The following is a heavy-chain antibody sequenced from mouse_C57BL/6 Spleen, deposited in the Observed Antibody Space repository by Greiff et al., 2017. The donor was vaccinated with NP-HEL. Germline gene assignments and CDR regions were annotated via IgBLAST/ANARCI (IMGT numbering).Heavy chain of an antibody. J-gene: IGHJ4*01. CDR2: ISSGGDYI. Sequence: EVQGVESGEGLVKPGGSLKLSCAASGFTFSSYAMSWVRQTPEKRLEWVAYISSGGDYIYYADTVKGRFTISRDNARNTLYLQMSSLKSEDTAMYYCTRAGGGNYEDAMDYWGQGTSVTVSS. CDR3: TRAGGGNYEDAMDY. CDR1: GFTFSSYA. V-gene: IGHV5-9-1*02. D-gene: IGHD2-1*01.